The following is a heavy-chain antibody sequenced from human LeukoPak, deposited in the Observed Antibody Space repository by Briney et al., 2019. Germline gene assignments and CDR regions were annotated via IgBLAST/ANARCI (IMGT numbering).Heavy chain of an antibody. Sequence: SQTLSLTCTVSGGSISSGGYYWSWIRQHPGKGLEWMGYIYYSVSTYYNPSLKSRVTLSLDTSKNQFFLKLSSVTAADTAVYYCARLAFYDSSGYYYAFDIWGQGTMVTVSS. V-gene: IGHV4-31*03. CDR1: GGSISSGGYY. CDR3: ARLAFYDSSGYYYAFDI. D-gene: IGHD3-22*01. J-gene: IGHJ3*02. CDR2: IYYSVST.